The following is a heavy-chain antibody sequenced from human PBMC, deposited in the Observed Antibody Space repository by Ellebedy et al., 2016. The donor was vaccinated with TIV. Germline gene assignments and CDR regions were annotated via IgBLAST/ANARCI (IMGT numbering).Heavy chain of an antibody. CDR1: GFTFNTYA. J-gene: IGHJ4*02. Sequence: GESLKISXAASGFTFNTYALHWVRQAPGKGLEWVAVISYDGNNKHYADSVKGRFTISRDNSKNTLYLQMNSLRAEDTAVYYCARATIGYGACGYWGQGTLVTVSS. CDR3: ARATIGYGACGY. D-gene: IGHD4/OR15-4a*01. V-gene: IGHV3-30*04. CDR2: ISYDGNNK.